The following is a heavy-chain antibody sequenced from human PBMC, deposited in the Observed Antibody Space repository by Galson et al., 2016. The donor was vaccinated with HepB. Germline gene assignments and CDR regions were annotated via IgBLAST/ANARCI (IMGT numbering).Heavy chain of an antibody. D-gene: IGHD3-16*02. CDR3: AKDIRGSDSYSWLSPD. Sequence: SLRLSCAASGFSFSTYAMAWVRQGPGKGLDWVSSIRNSGSKTYYADSAPGRFTISSDNSKTTRFPQMNYLSAEDTGVYYCAKDIRGSDSYSWLSPDWGQGTLVTVSS. J-gene: IGHJ4*02. V-gene: IGHV3-23*01. CDR1: GFSFSTYA. CDR2: IRNSGSKT.